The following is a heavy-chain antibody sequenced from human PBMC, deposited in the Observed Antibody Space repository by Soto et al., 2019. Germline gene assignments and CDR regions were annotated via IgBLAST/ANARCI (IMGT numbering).Heavy chain of an antibody. CDR1: GFTFSSYA. D-gene: IGHD5-18*01. CDR3: ARGHSYNYGAFDY. CDR2: ISYDGSNK. J-gene: IGHJ4*02. Sequence: PGGSLRLSCAASGFTFSSYAMHWVRQAPGKGLEWVAVISYDGSNKYYADSVKGRLTISRDNSKNTLYLQMNSLRAEDTAVYYCARGHSYNYGAFDYWGQGTLVTVSS. V-gene: IGHV3-30-3*01.